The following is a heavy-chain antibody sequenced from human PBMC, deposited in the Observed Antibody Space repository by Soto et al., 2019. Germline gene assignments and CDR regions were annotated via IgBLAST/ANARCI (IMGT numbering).Heavy chain of an antibody. D-gene: IGHD4-17*01. CDR2: IYFTGST. V-gene: IGHV4-39*01. CDR1: GGSISSSSAH. CDR3: ARLIGMTTATPPRGYDP. Sequence: ASETLSLACTVSGGSISSSSAHWDWIRQTPGKGLEWIGSIYFTGSTWYNPSLKSRVTFSVDTSKNQFSLKMNYVTAADTAVYYCARLIGMTTATPPRGYDPWGQGTLVTVSS. J-gene: IGHJ5*02.